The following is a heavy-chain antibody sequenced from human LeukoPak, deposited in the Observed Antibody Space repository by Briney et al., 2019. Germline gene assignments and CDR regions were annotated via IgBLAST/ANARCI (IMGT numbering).Heavy chain of an antibody. Sequence: SSETQSLTCAAYGGSFSGYYWSWIRQPPGKGLEWIGEINHSGSTNYNPSLKSRVTISVDTSKNQFSLKLSSVTAADTAVYYCARSRVLGSGSYDWFDPWGQGTLVTVSS. CDR3: ARSRVLGSGSYDWFDP. CDR1: GGSFSGYY. CDR2: INHSGST. J-gene: IGHJ5*02. D-gene: IGHD3-10*01. V-gene: IGHV4-34*01.